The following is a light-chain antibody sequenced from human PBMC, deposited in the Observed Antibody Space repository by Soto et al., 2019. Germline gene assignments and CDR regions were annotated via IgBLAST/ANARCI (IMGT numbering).Light chain of an antibody. Sequence: DIQMTQSPSSLPASVGDRVTIACRSSQSIGSFLNWYQHKPGKAPRLLIFGTSTLQSGVSSRISASGSGTDFTLTISSLQPEDFASYYCQQSYSFPLTFGGGTKV. CDR1: QSIGSF. J-gene: IGKJ4*01. CDR3: QQSYSFPLT. CDR2: GTS. V-gene: IGKV1-39*01.